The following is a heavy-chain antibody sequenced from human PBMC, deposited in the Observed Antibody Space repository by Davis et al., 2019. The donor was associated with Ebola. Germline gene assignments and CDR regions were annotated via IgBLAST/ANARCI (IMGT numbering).Heavy chain of an antibody. Sequence: PGGSLRLSCAASGFTFSSHYMSWVRQSPGRGLEWIGEIFDNGSTNYTPSLRSRVTMSVDKSKNEFSLRVSSVTAADTAVYYCARATWSGYGYDAFDIWGQGTMVTVSS. J-gene: IGHJ3*02. CDR2: IFDNGST. CDR3: ARATWSGYGYDAFDI. CDR1: GFTFSSHY. V-gene: IGHV4-4*02. D-gene: IGHD3-3*01.